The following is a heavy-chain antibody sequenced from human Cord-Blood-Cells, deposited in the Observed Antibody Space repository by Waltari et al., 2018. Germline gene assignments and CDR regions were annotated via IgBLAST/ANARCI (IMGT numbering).Heavy chain of an antibody. D-gene: IGHD2-8*01. J-gene: IGHJ2*01. CDR1: GFTFSSYA. Sequence: QVQLVESGGGVVQPGRSLRLSCAASGFTFSSYAMHWVRQAPGKGLEWVAFIAYGGSNKCYADSVKGRFTISRDNSKNTLYLQMNSLRAEDTAVYYCARDFNGGGYFDLWGRGTLVTVSS. CDR3: ARDFNGGGYFDL. V-gene: IGHV3-30-3*01. CDR2: IAYGGSNK.